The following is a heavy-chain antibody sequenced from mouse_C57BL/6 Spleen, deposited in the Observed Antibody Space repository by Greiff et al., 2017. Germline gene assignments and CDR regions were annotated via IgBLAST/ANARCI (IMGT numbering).Heavy chain of an antibody. J-gene: IGHJ4*01. CDR3: ARYDYDVGYAMDY. Sequence: QVQLQQSGPGLVAPSQSLSITCTVSGFSLTSYGVHWVRQPPGKGLEWLVVIWSDGSTTYNSALKSRLSISKDNSKSQVFLKMNSLQTDDTAMYYCARYDYDVGYAMDYWGQGTSVTVSS. CDR2: IWSDGST. CDR1: GFSLTSYG. V-gene: IGHV2-6*03. D-gene: IGHD2-4*01.